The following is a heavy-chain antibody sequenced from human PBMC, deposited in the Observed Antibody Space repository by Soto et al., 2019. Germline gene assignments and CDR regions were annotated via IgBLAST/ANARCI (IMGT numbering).Heavy chain of an antibody. J-gene: IGHJ6*02. Sequence: PSETLSLTCTVSGGSISSYYWSWIRQPAGKGLEWIGRIYTSGSTNYNPSLKSRVTMSVDTSKNQFSLKLSSVTAADTAVYYCARDGMSSSGYFLFDVWGQGTTVTVSS. CDR1: GGSISSYY. CDR3: ARDGMSSSGYFLFDV. V-gene: IGHV4-4*07. CDR2: IYTSGST. D-gene: IGHD3-22*01.